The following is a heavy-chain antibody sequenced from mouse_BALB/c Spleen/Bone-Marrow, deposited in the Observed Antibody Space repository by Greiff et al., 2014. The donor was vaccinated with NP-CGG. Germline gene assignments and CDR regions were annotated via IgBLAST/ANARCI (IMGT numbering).Heavy chain of an antibody. J-gene: IGHJ3*01. CDR1: GFNIKDTY. CDR3: ASYYYGSSSFAY. V-gene: IGHV14-3*02. D-gene: IGHD1-1*01. Sequence: QVQQSGAELVKPGASVKLSCTASGFNIKDTYMHWVKQRPEQGLEWIGRIDPANGNTKYDPKFQGKATITADTSSNTAYLQLSSLTSEDTAVYYCASYYYGSSSFAYWGQGTLVTVSA. CDR2: IDPANGNT.